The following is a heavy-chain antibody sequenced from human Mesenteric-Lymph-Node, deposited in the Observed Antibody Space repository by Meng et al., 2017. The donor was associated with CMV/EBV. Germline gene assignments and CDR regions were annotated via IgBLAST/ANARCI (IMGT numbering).Heavy chain of an antibody. CDR2: ISTTGNTI. Sequence: LSLTCAASGFNFIDYYMSWIRQAPGKGLEWVSYISTTGNTINYADSVKGRFTISRDNTKNSVYLEMNSLRAEDTAVYYCSRDRLRIVTPSPYYYYGLDVWGQGTTVTVSS. CDR1: GFNFIDYY. V-gene: IGHV3-11*04. D-gene: IGHD2-15*01. CDR3: SRDRLRIVTPSPYYYYGLDV. J-gene: IGHJ6*02.